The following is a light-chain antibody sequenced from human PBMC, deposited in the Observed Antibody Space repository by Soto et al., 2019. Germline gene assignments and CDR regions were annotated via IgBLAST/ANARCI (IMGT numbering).Light chain of an antibody. Sequence: QSVLTQPASVSGSPGQSITISCTGTSSDIGGYHYVSWYQQRPGEAPKLMLYEINNRPSGVSNRFSGSKSGNTASLTISGLQAEDEADYYCSSYTTRTTRVFGGGTKLTVL. V-gene: IGLV2-14*01. CDR1: SSDIGGYHY. J-gene: IGLJ3*02. CDR3: SSYTTRTTRV. CDR2: EIN.